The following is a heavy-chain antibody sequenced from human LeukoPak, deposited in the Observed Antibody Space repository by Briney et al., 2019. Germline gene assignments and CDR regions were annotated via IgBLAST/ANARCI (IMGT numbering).Heavy chain of an antibody. V-gene: IGHV3-7*02. CDR3: ARGLVGYYAMDV. Sequence: GGSLRLSCAASGFTFSSYWMSWVRQAPGKGLKWVANIKQDGSEEVYVDSVKGRFTISRDNAKNSLYLQMNSLRVEDTAVYYCARGLVGYYAMDVWGQGTTVTVSS. J-gene: IGHJ6*02. D-gene: IGHD3-10*01. CDR1: GFTFSSYW. CDR2: IKQDGSEE.